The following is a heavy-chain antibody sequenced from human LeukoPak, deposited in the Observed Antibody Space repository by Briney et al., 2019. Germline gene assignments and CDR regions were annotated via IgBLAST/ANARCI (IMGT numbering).Heavy chain of an antibody. CDR3: ARVVAARNWYFDL. D-gene: IGHD6-6*01. Sequence: ASVTVSCKASGYTFTGYYMHWVRQAPGQGLEWMGLTNPNSGGTNYAQKFQGRVTMNRDTSISTAYMELSRLRSDDTAVYYCARVVAARNWYFDLWGRGTLVTVSS. J-gene: IGHJ2*01. CDR1: GYTFTGYY. CDR2: TNPNSGGT. V-gene: IGHV1-2*06.